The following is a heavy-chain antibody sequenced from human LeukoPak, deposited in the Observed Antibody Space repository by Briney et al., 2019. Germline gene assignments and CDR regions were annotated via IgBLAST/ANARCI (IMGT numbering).Heavy chain of an antibody. CDR1: GFTFSDYY. CDR2: ISSSGSTI. CDR3: AGAYSSGWYGPFDP. V-gene: IGHV3-11*01. Sequence: GGSLRLSCAASGFTFSDYYMSWIRQAPGKGLEWVSYISSSGSTIYYADSVKGRFTISRDNAKNSLYLQMNSLRAEDTAVYYCAGAYSSGWYGPFDPWGQGTLVTVSS. J-gene: IGHJ5*02. D-gene: IGHD6-19*01.